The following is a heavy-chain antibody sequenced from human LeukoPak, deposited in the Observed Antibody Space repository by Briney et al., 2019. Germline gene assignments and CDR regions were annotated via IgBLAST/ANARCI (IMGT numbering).Heavy chain of an antibody. V-gene: IGHV3-53*01. CDR3: ARDWGYCSSTSCHVFDY. CDR2: IYIGGST. D-gene: IGHD2-2*01. Sequence: GGSLRLSCTTSGFAVSSNYMSWVRRAPGKGLEWVSVIYIGGSTYYADSVKGRFTISRDISKNTLYLQMNSLRAEDTAVYYCARDWGYCSSTSCHVFDYWGQGTLVTVSS. J-gene: IGHJ4*02. CDR1: GFAVSSNY.